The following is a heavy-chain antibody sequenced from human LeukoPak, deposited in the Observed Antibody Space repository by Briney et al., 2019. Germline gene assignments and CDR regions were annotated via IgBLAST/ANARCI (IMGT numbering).Heavy chain of an antibody. CDR2: INHSGST. D-gene: IGHD2-2*01. CDR3: AREDIVVVPAAAQEVYYYYMDV. V-gene: IGHV4-34*01. Sequence: SETLSLTCAVYGGSFSGYYWSWIRQPPGKGLEWIGEINHSGSTNYNPSLKSRVTISVDTSKNQFSPKLSSVTAADTAVYYCAREDIVVVPAAAQEVYYYYMDVWGKGTTVTVSS. J-gene: IGHJ6*03. CDR1: GGSFSGYY.